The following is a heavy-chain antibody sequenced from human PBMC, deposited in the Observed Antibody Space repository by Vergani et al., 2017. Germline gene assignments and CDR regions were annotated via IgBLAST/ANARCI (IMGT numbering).Heavy chain of an antibody. V-gene: IGHV3-7*01. CDR2: IKQDGSEK. CDR3: ARKRYYYEDEAFDI. D-gene: IGHD3-22*01. J-gene: IGHJ3*02. CDR1: GFTFSSYL. Sequence: EVQLVESGGGLVQPGGSLRLSCAASGFTFSSYLMSWVRQAPGKGLEWVANIKQDGSEKYYVDSVKGRFTISRDNAKNSLYLQMNSLGAEDTAVYYCARKRYYYEDEAFDIWGQGTMVTVSS.